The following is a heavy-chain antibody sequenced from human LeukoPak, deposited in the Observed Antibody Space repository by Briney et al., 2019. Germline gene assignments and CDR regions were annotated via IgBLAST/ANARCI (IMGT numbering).Heavy chain of an antibody. CDR3: VKSAGKDGYRDVFDI. J-gene: IGHJ3*02. D-gene: IGHD5-24*01. CDR1: VITFSNSA. CDR2: ITKNGDQT. V-gene: IGHV3-23*01. Sequence: GGSLRLSCVPSVITFSNSALNWVRQAPGKGLEWVATITKNGDQTYYADSVKGLFTISRDTFRDTLYLQMNSLRAEDTAVYHCVKSAGKDGYRDVFDIWGQGTVVTVSS.